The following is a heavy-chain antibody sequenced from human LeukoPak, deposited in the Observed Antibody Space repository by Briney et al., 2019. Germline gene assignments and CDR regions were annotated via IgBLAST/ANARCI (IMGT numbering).Heavy chain of an antibody. Sequence: PGTSLRLSRAASRFAFSTFGMHWVRQAPGKGLEWVAVVSSDGNNKYYADSVRGRFTISRDNSKDTLYLQISSLSIEDTAVYYCRAATKYLDYYYDYWGLGTLVTSPQ. CDR3: RAATKYLDYYYDY. CDR2: VSSDGNNK. V-gene: IGHV3-30*03. D-gene: IGHD3-22*01. J-gene: IGHJ4*02. CDR1: RFAFSTFG.